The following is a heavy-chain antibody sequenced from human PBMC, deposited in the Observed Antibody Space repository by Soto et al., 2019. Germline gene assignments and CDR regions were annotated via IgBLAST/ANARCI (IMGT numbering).Heavy chain of an antibody. CDR3: ARVRGGGSEYFFDY. V-gene: IGHV1-46*01. CDR2: INPSGGTT. D-gene: IGHD2-15*01. J-gene: IGHJ4*02. Sequence: ASVKVSCKASGYTFTRYNVHCVRQAPGQGLERMAIINPSGGTTYYVQKFEGRVTSTTDTSTSTVYMELSSLRSDDTAVYYCARVRGGGSEYFFDYWGQGTLVTVSS. CDR1: GYTFTRYN.